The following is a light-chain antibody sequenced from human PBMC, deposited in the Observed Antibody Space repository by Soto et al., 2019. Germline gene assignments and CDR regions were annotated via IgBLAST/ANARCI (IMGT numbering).Light chain of an antibody. CDR1: QGIRTD. J-gene: IGKJ2*01. V-gene: IGKV1-17*01. CDR3: LQHNSYPHT. CDR2: AAS. Sequence: DIQMTQSPSSLSASVGDRVTITCRASQGIRTDLGWYQQKPGKAPKRLIYAASSLQSGVPSRFSGSVSGTEFTLTISSRQPEDFATYYCLQHNSYPHTFGQGTKLEIK.